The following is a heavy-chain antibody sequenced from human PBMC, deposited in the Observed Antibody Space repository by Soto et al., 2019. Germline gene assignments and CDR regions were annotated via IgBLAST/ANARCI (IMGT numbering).Heavy chain of an antibody. V-gene: IGHV4-31*03. CDR2: IYYSGST. Sequence: SETLSLTCTVSGGSISSGGYYWSWIRQHPGKGLEWIGYIYYSGSTYYNPSLKSRVTISVDTSKNQFSLKLSSVTAADTAVYYCARRPGSGYDGGYYSSYSTDVWGKGPTVTLAS. CDR3: ARRPGSGYDGGYYSSYSTDV. D-gene: IGHD5-12*01. CDR1: GGSISSGGYY. J-gene: IGHJ6*03.